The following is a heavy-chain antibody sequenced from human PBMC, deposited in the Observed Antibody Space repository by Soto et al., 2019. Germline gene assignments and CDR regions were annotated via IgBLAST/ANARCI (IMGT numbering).Heavy chain of an antibody. D-gene: IGHD6-13*01. CDR1: GGTFSSYA. CDR3: ATGGGFIAAAGTYYYYGMDV. CDR2: IIPIFGTA. Sequence: SVKVSCKASGGTFSSYAISWVRQAPGQGLEWMGGIIPIFGTANYAQKFQGRVTITADESTSTAYMELSSLRSEDTAVYYCATGGGFIAAAGTYYYYGMDVWGQGTTVTVSS. V-gene: IGHV1-69*13. J-gene: IGHJ6*02.